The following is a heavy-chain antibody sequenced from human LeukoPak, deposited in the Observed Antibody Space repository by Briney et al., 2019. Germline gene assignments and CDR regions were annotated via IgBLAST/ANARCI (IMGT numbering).Heavy chain of an antibody. V-gene: IGHV3-21*01. CDR2: ISSSSSYI. J-gene: IGHJ4*02. D-gene: IGHD6-19*01. Sequence: GGSLRLSCAASGFNFSSYSMNWVRQAPGKGLEWVSSISSSSSYIYYADSVKGRFTISRDNAKNLLYLQMNSLRAEDTAVYYCARIVAVAGTDYWGQGTLVTVSS. CDR1: GFNFSSYS. CDR3: ARIVAVAGTDY.